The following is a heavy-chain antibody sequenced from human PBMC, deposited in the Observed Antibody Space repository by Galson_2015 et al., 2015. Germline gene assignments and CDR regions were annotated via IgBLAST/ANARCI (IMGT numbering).Heavy chain of an antibody. CDR2: IKTDGTTT. J-gene: IGHJ3*02. CDR3: TRDRAFDI. V-gene: IGHV3-74*01. Sequence: SLRLSCAASGFTFSSDWMHWVRQAPGKGLVWISSIKTDGTTTNYADSVKGRFTISRDNAKNTLYLQMNSLRDDDTAVYYCTRDRAFDIWSQGTVVTVSS. CDR1: GFTFSSDW.